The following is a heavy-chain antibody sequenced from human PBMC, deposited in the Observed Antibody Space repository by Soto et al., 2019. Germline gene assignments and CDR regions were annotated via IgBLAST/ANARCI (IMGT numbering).Heavy chain of an antibody. Sequence: SVKVSCKASGGTFSSYAISWVRQAPGQGLEWMGGIIPIFGTANYAQKFQGRVTITADESTSTAYMELSSLRSEDTAVYYCASDMFEYGNYSGMDVCGQGTTVTVS. CDR3: ASDMFEYGNYSGMDV. J-gene: IGHJ6*02. CDR1: GGTFSSYA. CDR2: IIPIFGTA. D-gene: IGHD4-17*01. V-gene: IGHV1-69*13.